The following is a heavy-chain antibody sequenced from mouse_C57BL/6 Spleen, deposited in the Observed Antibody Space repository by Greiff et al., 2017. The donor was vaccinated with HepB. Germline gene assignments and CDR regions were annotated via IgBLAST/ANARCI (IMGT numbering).Heavy chain of an antibody. D-gene: IGHD1-3*01. V-gene: IGHV1-82*01. CDR2: IYPGDGDT. CDR1: GYAFSSSW. CDR3: ARRGTSYWYFDV. J-gene: IGHJ1*03. Sequence: VQLQQSGPELVKPGASVKISCKASGYAFSSSWMNWVKQRPGKGLEWIGRIYPGDGDTNYIGKFKGKATLTADKSSSTAYMQLSSLTSEDSAVYFCARRGTSYWYFDVWGTGTTVTVSS.